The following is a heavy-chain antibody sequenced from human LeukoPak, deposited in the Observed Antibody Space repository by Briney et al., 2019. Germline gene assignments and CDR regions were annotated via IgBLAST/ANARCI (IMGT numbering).Heavy chain of an antibody. CDR3: AKDVGSKVYYGSSGFDY. CDR2: ISGSGGST. Sequence: GSLRLSCAASGFTFSSYAMSWVRQAPGKGLEWVSAISGSGGSTYYADSVKGRFTISRDNSKNTLYLQMNSLRAEDTAVYYCAKDVGSKVYYGSSGFDYWGQGTLVTVSS. J-gene: IGHJ4*02. V-gene: IGHV3-23*01. D-gene: IGHD3-22*01. CDR1: GFTFSSYA.